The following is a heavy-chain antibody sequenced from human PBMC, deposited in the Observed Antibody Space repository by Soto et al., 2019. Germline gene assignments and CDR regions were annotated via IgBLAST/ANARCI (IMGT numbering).Heavy chain of an antibody. CDR3: ARDAGKGYCSGGYCYAPDF. J-gene: IGHJ4*02. D-gene: IGHD2-15*01. Sequence: QVHLVESGGGVVQPGRSLRLSCTASEFTFSDHAMHWVRQAPGEGLEWLALLSYDGSHSYYADSLRGRFTISRDNSMNPLFLQMNSLRAEDTAIYYCARDAGKGYCSGGYCYAPDFWGQGTLVTVSS. V-gene: IGHV3-30-3*01. CDR1: EFTFSDHA. CDR2: LSYDGSHS.